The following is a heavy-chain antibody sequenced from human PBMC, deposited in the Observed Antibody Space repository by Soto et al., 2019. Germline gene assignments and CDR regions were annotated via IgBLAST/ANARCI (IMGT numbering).Heavy chain of an antibody. D-gene: IGHD6-13*01. CDR2: IFSNDEK. Sequence: QVTLKESGPVLVKPTEPLTLTCTVSGFSLSNARMGVSWIRQPPGKALEWLAHIFSNDEKSYSTSLKSRLTISKDTSKSQVVLTMTNMDPVDTATYYCARILSSWYRFDYWGQGTLVTVSS. CDR3: ARILSSWYRFDY. V-gene: IGHV2-26*01. J-gene: IGHJ4*02. CDR1: GFSLSNARMG.